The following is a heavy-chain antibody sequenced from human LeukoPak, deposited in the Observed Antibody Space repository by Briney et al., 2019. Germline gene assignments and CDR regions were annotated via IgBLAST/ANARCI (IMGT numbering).Heavy chain of an antibody. CDR3: ARIYYDSSGYQFDY. CDR1: GGSISSSSYY. V-gene: IGHV4-39*01. CDR2: IYYSGST. J-gene: IGHJ4*02. D-gene: IGHD3-22*01. Sequence: SETLSLTCTVSGGSISSSSYYWGWIRQPPGKGLEWIGSIYYSGSTYYNPSLESRVTISVDTSKNQFSLKLSSVTAADTAVYYCARIYYDSSGYQFDYWGQGTLVTVSS.